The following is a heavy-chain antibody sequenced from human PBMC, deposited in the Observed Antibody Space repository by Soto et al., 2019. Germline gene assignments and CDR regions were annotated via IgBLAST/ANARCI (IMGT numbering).Heavy chain of an antibody. J-gene: IGHJ6*02. CDR3: ARHRRDFWSGYFYGMDV. V-gene: IGHV4-39*01. Sequence: PSDPLSLTCTASGGSISSSSYYWGWIRQPPGKGLEWIGSIYYSGSTYYNPSLKSRVTISVDTSKNQFSLKLSSVTAADTAVYYCARHRRDFWSGYFYGMDVWGQGNTVT. D-gene: IGHD3-3*01. CDR1: GGSISSSSYY. CDR2: IYYSGST.